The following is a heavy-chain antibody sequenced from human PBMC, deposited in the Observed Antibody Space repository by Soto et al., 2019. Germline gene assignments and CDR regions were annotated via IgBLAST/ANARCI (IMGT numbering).Heavy chain of an antibody. Sequence: EVQLVESGGGLVQPGGSLRLSCAASGFTFSSYWMSWVRQAPGKGLEWVANIKQDGSEKYYVDSVKGRFTISRDNAKNSLYLQMNSLRAEVTAVYYCARDLDEGRLGLITYSSSWYPFDYWGQGTLVTVSS. CDR1: GFTFSSYW. D-gene: IGHD6-13*01. CDR3: ARDLDEGRLGLITYSSSWYPFDY. CDR2: IKQDGSEK. V-gene: IGHV3-7*05. J-gene: IGHJ4*02.